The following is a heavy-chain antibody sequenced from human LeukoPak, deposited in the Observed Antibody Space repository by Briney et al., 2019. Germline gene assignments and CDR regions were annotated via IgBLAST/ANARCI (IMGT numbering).Heavy chain of an antibody. CDR2: INPNSGGT. CDR1: GYTFTGYY. V-gene: IGHV1-2*02. Sequence: GASVKVSCKASGYTFTGYYMHWVRQAPGQGLEWMGWINPNSGGTNYAQKFQGRVTMTRDTSISTAYMELSRLRSDDTAVYYCARDSRGVGAEDDAFDIWGQGTMVTVSS. D-gene: IGHD1-26*01. CDR3: ARDSRGVGAEDDAFDI. J-gene: IGHJ3*02.